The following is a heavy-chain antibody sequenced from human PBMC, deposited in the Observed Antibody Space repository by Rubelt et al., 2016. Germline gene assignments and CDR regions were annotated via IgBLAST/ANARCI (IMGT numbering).Heavy chain of an antibody. J-gene: IGHJ6*02. CDR1: GGSFSGYY. V-gene: IGHV4-34*01. CDR3: AGGTFDGGNDTSNYYFDGMDV. D-gene: IGHD4-23*01. Sequence: QVQLQQWGAGLLKPSETLSLTCAVYGGSFSGYYWRWIRQPPGKGLEWIGEINHSGSTNYNPSLKSRVTISVDTSKNQFSLKLSSVTAADTAVYYCAGGTFDGGNDTSNYYFDGMDVGCQGTTVTVSS. CDR2: INHSGST.